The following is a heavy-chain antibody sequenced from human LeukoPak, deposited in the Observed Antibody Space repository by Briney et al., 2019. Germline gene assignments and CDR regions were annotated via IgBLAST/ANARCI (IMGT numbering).Heavy chain of an antibody. CDR3: ARVFSSGYSFDY. CDR1: GFTFSDYY. J-gene: IGHJ4*02. D-gene: IGHD3-22*01. V-gene: IGHV3-11*04. CDR2: ISSSGSTI. Sequence: GGYLRLSCAASGFTFSDYYMSWIRQAPGKGLEWVSYISSSGSTIYYADSVKGRFTISRDNSKNTLYLQMGSLRAEDMAVYYCARVFSSGYSFDYWGQGTLVTVSS.